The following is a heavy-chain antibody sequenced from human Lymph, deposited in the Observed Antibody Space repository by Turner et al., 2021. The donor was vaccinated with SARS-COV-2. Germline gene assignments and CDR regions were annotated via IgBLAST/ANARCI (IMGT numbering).Heavy chain of an antibody. CDR1: GGSISSYY. J-gene: IGHJ5*02. CDR2: IYTSGST. D-gene: IGHD3-10*01. Sequence: QVQLQESGPGLVKPSETLSLTCTVSGGSISSYYWSWIRQPAGKGLEGIGRIYTSGSTNYNPSLKSRVTMSVDTSKNQFSLKLSSVTAADTAVYYCARVLKIPRELLWFGEPEGDNWFDPWGQGTLVTVSS. V-gene: IGHV4-4*07. CDR3: ARVLKIPRELLWFGEPEGDNWFDP.